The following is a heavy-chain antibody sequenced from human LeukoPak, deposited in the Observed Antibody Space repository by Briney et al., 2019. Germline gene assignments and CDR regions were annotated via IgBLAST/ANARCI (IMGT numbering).Heavy chain of an antibody. J-gene: IGHJ3*02. CDR1: GYTFTSYY. CDR2: MNPNRGNT. V-gene: IGHV1-8*01. D-gene: IGHD3-22*01. CDR3: ARDPPTSPLVAMIWGGDDFDI. Sequence: ASVKVSCKASGYTFTSYYINWVRQATGQGLEWMGWMNPNRGNTGYAQKFKGRVTMTRNTSISTAYMELSSLRSEDTAVYYCARDPPTSPLVAMIWGGDDFDIWGQGTMVTVSS.